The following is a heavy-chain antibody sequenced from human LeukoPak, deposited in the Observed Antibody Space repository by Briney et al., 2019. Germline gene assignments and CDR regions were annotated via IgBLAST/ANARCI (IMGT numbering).Heavy chain of an antibody. J-gene: IGHJ4*02. CDR3: ASQLGRTTFH. CDR1: GVSISSYF. CDR2: VYYNGIT. Sequence: PSETLSLTCTVSGVSISSYFWSWIRQPPGKGLEWIGYVYYNGITNYNPSLKSRVSISLDTSKNQFSLNLNSVTAADTAVYYCASQLGRTTFHWGQGTLVTVSS. D-gene: IGHD1-1*01. V-gene: IGHV4-59*01.